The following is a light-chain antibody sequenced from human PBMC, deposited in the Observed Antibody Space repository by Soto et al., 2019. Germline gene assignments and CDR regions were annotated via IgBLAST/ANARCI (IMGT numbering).Light chain of an antibody. Sequence: FLLTQPHSVSGSPGKTVTISCTRSSGSIASNYVQWYQQRPGSAPTTVIYEDKQRPSGVPDRFSGSIDSSSNSASLTISGLKTEDEADYHCQSYDSSNHVVFGGGTKLTVL. CDR2: EDK. J-gene: IGLJ2*01. CDR1: SGSIASNY. V-gene: IGLV6-57*04. CDR3: QSYDSSNHVV.